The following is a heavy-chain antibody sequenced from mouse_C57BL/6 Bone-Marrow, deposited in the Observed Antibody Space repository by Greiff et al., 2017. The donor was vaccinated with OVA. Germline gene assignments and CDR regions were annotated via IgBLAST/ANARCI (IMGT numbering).Heavy chain of an antibody. D-gene: IGHD2-3*01. V-gene: IGHV1-82*01. CDR3: ARREEGYYASYFDY. J-gene: IGHJ2*01. CDR1: GYAFSSSW. CDR2: IYPGDGDT. Sequence: QVQLKQSGPELVKPGASVKISCKASGYAFSSSWLNWVKQRPGKGLEWIGRIYPGDGDTNYTGKFKGQAPLTADKSSSTAYMQLRSLTSADSAVYFCARREEGYYASYFDYWGQGTTLTVSS.